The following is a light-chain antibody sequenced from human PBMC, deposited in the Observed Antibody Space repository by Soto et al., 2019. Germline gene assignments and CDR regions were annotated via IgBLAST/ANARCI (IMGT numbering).Light chain of an antibody. J-gene: IGKJ1*01. Sequence: EIMMTQSPATLSVSPGERATLSCWASQSVSSNLAWYQQRPGQAPRLLIYGASTRAAGIPARFSGSGSGTDFTLIISGLQSEDSAVYYCQQYGSSPWTFDQGTKVEIK. V-gene: IGKV3-15*01. CDR3: QQYGSSPWT. CDR1: QSVSSN. CDR2: GAS.